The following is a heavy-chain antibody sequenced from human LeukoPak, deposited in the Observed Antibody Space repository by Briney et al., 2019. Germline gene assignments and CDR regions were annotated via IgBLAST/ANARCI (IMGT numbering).Heavy chain of an antibody. D-gene: IGHD3-10*01. J-gene: IGHJ4*02. Sequence: ASVKASCKAAGGTFSSYANSWVRQAPGQGLEWMGGIIPIFGTANYAQKFQGGVTITADESTSTAYMELSSLRSEDTAVYYCARALSSGSESSYYFHYWGQGTLVTVSS. CDR1: GGTFSSYA. CDR3: ARALSSGSESSYYFHY. V-gene: IGHV1-69*13. CDR2: IIPIFGTA.